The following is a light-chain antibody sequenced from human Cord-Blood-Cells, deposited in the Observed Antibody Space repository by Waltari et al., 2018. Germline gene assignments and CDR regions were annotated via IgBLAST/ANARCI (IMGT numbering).Light chain of an antibody. CDR2: GNS. Sequence: QSVLTQPPSVSGAPGQRVTIPCTGSSSNTAAGYDVHWYQQLPGTAPKLLIYGNSNRPSGVPDRFSGSKSGTSASLAITGLQAEDEADYYCQSYDSSLSGWVFGGGTKLTVL. CDR3: QSYDSSLSGWV. CDR1: SSNTAAGYD. V-gene: IGLV1-40*01. J-gene: IGLJ3*02.